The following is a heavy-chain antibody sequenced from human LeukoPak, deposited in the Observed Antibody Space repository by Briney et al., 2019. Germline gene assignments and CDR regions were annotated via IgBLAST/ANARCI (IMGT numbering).Heavy chain of an antibody. V-gene: IGHV4-39*01. CDR1: GGSITSHSCF. D-gene: IGHD3-3*01. J-gene: IGHJ4*02. Sequence: SETLSLTCSVSGGSITSHSCFWGWIRQPPGKGLEWIGSISSSGTTYYNPSLRSRVTISVDASKNQFSLKLSSMTAADTAVYYCARHSNFWDIDHWSPGTLVTVSS. CDR3: ARHSNFWDIDH. CDR2: ISSSGTT.